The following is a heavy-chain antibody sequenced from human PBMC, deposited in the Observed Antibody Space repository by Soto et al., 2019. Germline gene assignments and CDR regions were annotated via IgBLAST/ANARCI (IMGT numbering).Heavy chain of an antibody. CDR2: VSTSGNV. J-gene: IGHJ4*02. CDR1: GGSLTKCY. Sequence: PSETLSLTCTVSGGSLTKCYWSWSRQPAGKGLEWIGRVSTSGNVVSKASLRSRLTMSVDTSKNQFSLTLTSVTAADTAVYSCARANNDFSSLYPLAFDYWGQGAMVTVSS. CDR3: ARANNDFSSLYPLAFDY. V-gene: IGHV4-4*07. D-gene: IGHD3-3*01.